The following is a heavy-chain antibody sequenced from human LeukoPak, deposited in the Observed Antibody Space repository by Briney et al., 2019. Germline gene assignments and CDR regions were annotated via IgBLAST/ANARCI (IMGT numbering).Heavy chain of an antibody. CDR3: ARAYPVTSGSYYAPFDY. CDR2: ISYDESNK. D-gene: IGHD1-26*01. CDR1: GFTFSTYH. Sequence: GRSLRLSCAASGFTFSTYHMHWVRQAPGKGLDFMAVISYDESNKYYADSVRGRFTISRDNSKNTLYLQMNSLRAEDTAVYFCARAYPVTSGSYYAPFDYWGPGTLVTVSS. V-gene: IGHV3-30*14. J-gene: IGHJ4*02.